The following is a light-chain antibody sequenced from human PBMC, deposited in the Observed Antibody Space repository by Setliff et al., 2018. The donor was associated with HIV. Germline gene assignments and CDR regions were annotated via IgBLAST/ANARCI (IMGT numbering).Light chain of an antibody. CDR2: QAT. J-gene: IGLJ1*01. V-gene: IGLV2-23*01. CDR3: CSNTGSNTYV. CDR1: SSDIGRYNL. Sequence: QSVLTQPASVSGSPGQSITISCTGTSSDIGRYNLVSWYQQYPGKAPKLMIYQATKRPSGVSNRFSGSKSGNTASLTISGLQAEDEADYYCCSNTGSNTYVIGSGTKVTVL.